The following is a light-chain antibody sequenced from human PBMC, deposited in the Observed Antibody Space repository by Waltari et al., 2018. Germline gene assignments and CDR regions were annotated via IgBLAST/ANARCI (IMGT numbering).Light chain of an antibody. Sequence: DIQMTQSPSALSAPIGDRVDITCRASQSITVFLNWYQQRSGKAPRLLIYASSILQGGVPSRFSASGSGTDFTLTIRSLQAEDYGTYFCQQTYSAPWTFGPGTQV. CDR1: QSITVF. J-gene: IGKJ1*01. CDR2: ASS. V-gene: IGKV1-39*01. CDR3: QQTYSAPWT.